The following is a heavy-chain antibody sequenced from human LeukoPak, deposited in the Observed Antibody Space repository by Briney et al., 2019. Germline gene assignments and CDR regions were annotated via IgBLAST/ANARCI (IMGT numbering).Heavy chain of an antibody. CDR3: ARGSSGGSYRTQKNYFDY. CDR1: GYTFTSYG. J-gene: IGHJ4*02. Sequence: GASVKVSCKASGYTFTSYGISWVRQAPGQGLEWMGGIIPIFGTANYAQKFQGRVTITADESTSTAYMELSSLRSEDTAVYYCARGSSGGSYRTQKNYFDYWGQGTLVTVSS. CDR2: IIPIFGTA. V-gene: IGHV1-69*13. D-gene: IGHD1-26*01.